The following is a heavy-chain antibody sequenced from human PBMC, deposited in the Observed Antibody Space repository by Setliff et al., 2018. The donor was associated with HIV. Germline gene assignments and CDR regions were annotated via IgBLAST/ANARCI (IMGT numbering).Heavy chain of an antibody. J-gene: IGHJ4*02. Sequence: PGGSLRLSCAVSGLTFTNYAMHWVRQAPGKGLESVSFISYDGGSKYYADSVKGRFTISRDNSKNMLYLQMNSLRAEDTAVYYCAKDPRGYNYGFPDFDYWGQGTLVTVSS. V-gene: IGHV3-30*12. D-gene: IGHD5-18*01. CDR2: ISYDGGSK. CDR1: GLTFTNYA. CDR3: AKDPRGYNYGFPDFDY.